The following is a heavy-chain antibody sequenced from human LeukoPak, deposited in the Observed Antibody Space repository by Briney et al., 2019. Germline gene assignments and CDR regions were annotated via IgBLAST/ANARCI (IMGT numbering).Heavy chain of an antibody. CDR2: ISGSGGST. V-gene: IGHV3-23*01. CDR1: GFTFSSYA. Sequence: GGSLRLSCAASGFTFSSYAMSWVRQAPGRGLEWVSDISGSGGSTYYADSVKGRFTISRGNSKNTLYLQMNSLRAEDTAVYYCARVTEAPYYFDYWGQGTLVTVSS. J-gene: IGHJ4*02. CDR3: ARVTEAPYYFDY.